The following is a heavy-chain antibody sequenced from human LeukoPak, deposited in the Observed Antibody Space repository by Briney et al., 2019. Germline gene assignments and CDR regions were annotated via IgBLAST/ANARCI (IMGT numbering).Heavy chain of an antibody. V-gene: IGHV1-24*01. CDR1: GYTLTELS. D-gene: IGHD6-13*01. J-gene: IGHJ3*02. CDR2: FDPEDGET. Sequence: ASVKVSCKVSGYTLTELSMHWVRQAPGKGLEWMGGFDPEDGETIYAQKFQGRVTMTEDTSTDTAYMELSSLRSEDTAVYYCSRDGSGSSWSAFDIWGQGTRVTVSS. CDR3: SRDGSGSSWSAFDI.